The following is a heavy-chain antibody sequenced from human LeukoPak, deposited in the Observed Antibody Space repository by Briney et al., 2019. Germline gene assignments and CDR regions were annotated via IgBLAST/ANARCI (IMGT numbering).Heavy chain of an antibody. CDR2: ISGSGGST. J-gene: IGHJ4*02. CDR3: AREGGGYYDSSGYPDY. CDR1: GFTFSSYA. Sequence: GGSLRLSCAASGFTFSSYAMSWVRQAPGKGLEWVSAISGSGGSTYYADSVKGRFTISRGNSKNTLYLQMNSLRAEDTAVYYCAREGGGYYDSSGYPDYWGQGTLVTVSS. V-gene: IGHV3-23*01. D-gene: IGHD3-22*01.